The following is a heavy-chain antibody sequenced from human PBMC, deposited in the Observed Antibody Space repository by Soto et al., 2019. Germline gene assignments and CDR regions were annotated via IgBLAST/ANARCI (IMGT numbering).Heavy chain of an antibody. CDR1: GFTFRTHS. J-gene: IGHJ4*02. V-gene: IGHV3-48*01. D-gene: IGHD3-22*01. CDR3: ARDHYYDSSGYFDY. CDR2: ISSSSSTI. Sequence: GSLRLSCAASGFTFRTHSMNWVRQAPGKGLEWVTYISSSSSTIYYADSVKGRFTISRDNAKNSLYLQMNSLRAEDTAVYYCARDHYYDSSGYFDYWGQGTLVTVSS.